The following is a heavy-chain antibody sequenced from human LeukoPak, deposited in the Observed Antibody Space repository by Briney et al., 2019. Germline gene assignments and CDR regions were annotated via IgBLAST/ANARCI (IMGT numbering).Heavy chain of an antibody. CDR3: AKDMGSGYAYFDY. CDR2: ISWNSGSI. V-gene: IGHV3-9*01. Sequence: PGGSLRLSCAASGFTFDDYAMHWVRQAPGKGVEWVSGISWNSGSIGYADSVKGRFTISRDNAKNSLYLQMNSLRAEDTALYYCAKDMGSGYAYFDYWGQGTLVTVSS. D-gene: IGHD3-22*01. J-gene: IGHJ4*02. CDR1: GFTFDDYA.